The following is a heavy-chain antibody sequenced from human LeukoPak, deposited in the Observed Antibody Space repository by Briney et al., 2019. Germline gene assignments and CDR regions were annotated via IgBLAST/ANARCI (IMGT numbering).Heavy chain of an antibody. CDR3: ARVPLGSSWDYFDY. J-gene: IGHJ4*02. CDR2: ISSSGSTI. CDR1: GFTFSDYY. Sequence: GGSLRLPCAASGFTFSDYYMSWIRQAPGKGLEWVSYISSSGSTIHYADSVKGRFTISRDNARNSLYLQMNSLRAEDTAVYYCARVPLGSSWDYFDYWGQGTLVTVSS. D-gene: IGHD6-13*01. V-gene: IGHV3-11*01.